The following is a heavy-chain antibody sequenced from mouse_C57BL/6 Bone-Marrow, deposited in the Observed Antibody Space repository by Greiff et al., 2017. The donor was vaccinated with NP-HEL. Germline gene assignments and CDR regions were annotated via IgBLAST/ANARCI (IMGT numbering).Heavy chain of an antibody. J-gene: IGHJ2*01. CDR3: ASSYYGNLDY. CDR1: GYTFTDYY. V-gene: IGHV1-26*01. Sequence: VQLQQSGPELVKPGASVKISCKASGYTFTDYYMNWVKQSHGKSLEWIGDINPNNGGTSYNQKFKGKATLTVDKSSSTAYMELRSLTSEDSAVYYCASSYYGNLDYWGQGTTLTVSS. CDR2: INPNNGGT. D-gene: IGHD2-10*01.